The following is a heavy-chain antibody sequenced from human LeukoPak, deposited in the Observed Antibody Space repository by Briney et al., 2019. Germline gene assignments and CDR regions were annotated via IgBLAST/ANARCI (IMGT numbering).Heavy chain of an antibody. J-gene: IGHJ4*02. CDR2: IYHSGST. CDR1: GGSISSGGYS. CDR3: ARGRVYYDSSGYYWDYFDY. Sequence: SQTLSLTCAVSGGSISSGGYSWSWIRQPPGKGLEWIGYIYHSGSTYCNPSLKSRVTISVDRSKNQFSLKLSSVTAADTAVYYCARGRVYYDSSGYYWDYFDYWGQGTLVTVSS. V-gene: IGHV4-30-2*01. D-gene: IGHD3-22*01.